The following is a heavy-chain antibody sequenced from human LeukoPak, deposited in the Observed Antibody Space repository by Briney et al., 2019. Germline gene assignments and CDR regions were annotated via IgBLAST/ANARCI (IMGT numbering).Heavy chain of an antibody. V-gene: IGHV1-69*13. J-gene: IGHJ4*02. CDR1: GGTFSSYA. D-gene: IGHD4-17*01. CDR2: IIPIFGTA. CDR3: AKEIRPNDC. Sequence: SVRVSCKASGGTFSSYAISWVRQAPGQGLEWMGGIIPIFGTANYAQKFQGRVTITADGSTSTAYMELSSLRSEDTAIYYCAKEIRPNDCWGQGTLVTVSS.